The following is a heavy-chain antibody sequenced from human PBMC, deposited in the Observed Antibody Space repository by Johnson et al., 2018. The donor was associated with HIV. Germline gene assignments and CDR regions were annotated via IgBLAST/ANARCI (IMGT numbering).Heavy chain of an antibody. J-gene: IGHJ3*02. V-gene: IGHV3-30*02. CDR3: AKDMTAYYNFGSGYDQAFDI. CDR2: IQYDGSTK. D-gene: IGHD3-3*01. Sequence: QVQLVESGGGLVQPGRSLRLSCTAFGFIFGDYVMSWFRQAPGKGLEWVAFIQYDGSTKYFAESVKGRFPISRDNSKNMTDLQMNSLKPEDTAVYYCAKDMTAYYNFGSGYDQAFDIWGQGTMVTVSS. CDR1: GFIFGDYV.